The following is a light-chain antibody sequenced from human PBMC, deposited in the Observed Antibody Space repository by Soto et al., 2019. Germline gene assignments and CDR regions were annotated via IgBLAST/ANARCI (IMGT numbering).Light chain of an antibody. J-gene: IGLJ2*01. CDR1: SSDVGGYNY. CDR3: SSYTSSNTLV. Sequence: QSVLTQPASVSGSPGQSISISCTGTSSDVGGYNYVSWYQQHPGRAPKLMIYDVSNRPSGVSNRFSGSKSGNMASLNISGIQGEDEVDYYCSSYTSSNTLVFGGGTKLNVL. V-gene: IGLV2-14*01. CDR2: DVS.